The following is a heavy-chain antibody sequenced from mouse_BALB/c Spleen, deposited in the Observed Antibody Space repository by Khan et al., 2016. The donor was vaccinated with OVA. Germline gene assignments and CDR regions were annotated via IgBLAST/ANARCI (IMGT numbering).Heavy chain of an antibody. V-gene: IGHV3-2*02. CDR2: ISYSGST. Sequence: EVQLQESGPGLVKPSQSLSLTCIVTGYSITSDYAWNWIRQFPGNKLEWMGYISYSGSTNYNPSLKNRISLTRDTSKNQFFMQLNSVTTEDTATYYCARDGARYYYAMDYWGQGTSVTVSS. CDR3: ARDGARYYYAMDY. D-gene: IGHD1-1*02. CDR1: GYSITSDYA. J-gene: IGHJ4*01.